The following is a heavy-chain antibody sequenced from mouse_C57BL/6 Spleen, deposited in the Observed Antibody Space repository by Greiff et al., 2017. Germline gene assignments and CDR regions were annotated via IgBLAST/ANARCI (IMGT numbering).Heavy chain of an antibody. Sequence: VQVVESGPGLVAPSQSLSITCTVSGFSLTSYAISWVRQPPGKGLEWLGVIWTGGGTTYNSALKSRLSISKDNSKSQVFLKMNSLQTDDTARYYCARGRVGNYFDYWGQGTTLTVSS. CDR1: GFSLTSYA. J-gene: IGHJ2*01. CDR3: ARGRVGNYFDY. D-gene: IGHD1-1*01. CDR2: IWTGGGT. V-gene: IGHV2-9-1*01.